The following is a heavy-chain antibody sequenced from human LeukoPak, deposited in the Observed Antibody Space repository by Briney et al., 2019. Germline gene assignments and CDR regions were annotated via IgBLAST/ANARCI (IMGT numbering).Heavy chain of an antibody. CDR2: IYHSGSA. J-gene: IGHJ3*02. D-gene: IGHD3-10*01. CDR1: GGSISSSNW. Sequence: PSGTLSLTCAVSGGSISSSNWWSWVRQPPGKGLEWIGEIYHSGSANYNPSLKSRVTISVDKSKNQFSLKLSSVTAADTAVYYCVTMVRGVIINSDAFDIWGQGTMVTVSS. CDR3: VTMVRGVIINSDAFDI. V-gene: IGHV4-4*02.